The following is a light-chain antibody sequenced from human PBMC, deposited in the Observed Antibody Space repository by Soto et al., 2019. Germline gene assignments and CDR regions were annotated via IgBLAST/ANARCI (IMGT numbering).Light chain of an antibody. CDR1: QSISSY. Sequence: DIKMTQSPSALSASVGDRVTITCRASQSISSYLHWYQQKPGKAPKLLIYAASNLQSGVPSRVRASGSGTDFSLTLNRLQPADFATYSCHQGYSHPWTYGQGTKGEIK. V-gene: IGKV1-39*01. CDR2: AAS. CDR3: HQGYSHPWT. J-gene: IGKJ1*01.